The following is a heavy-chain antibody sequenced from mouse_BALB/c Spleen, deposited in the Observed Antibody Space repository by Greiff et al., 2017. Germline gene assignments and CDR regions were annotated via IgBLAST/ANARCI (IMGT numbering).Heavy chain of an antibody. D-gene: IGHD2-10*02. J-gene: IGHJ1*01. V-gene: IGHV7-1*02. Sequence: EVMLVESGGGLVQPGGSLRLSCATSGFTFSDFYMEWVRQPPGKRLEWIAASRNKANDYTREYSASVKGLFIVSRDTSQSILYLQMNALRAEDTAIYYCARDGEYRYFDVWSAGTTVTVSS. CDR3: ARDGEYRYFDV. CDR1: GFTFSDFY. CDR2: SRNKANDYTR.